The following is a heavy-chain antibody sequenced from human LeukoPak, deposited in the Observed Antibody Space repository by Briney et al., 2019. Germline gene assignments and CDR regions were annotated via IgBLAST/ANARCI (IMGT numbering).Heavy chain of an antibody. J-gene: IGHJ4*02. CDR3: ACGELLLFGY. Sequence: PGGSLRLSCAASGFTFSSHWMTWIRQAPGKGLEWVASIKKDVGEKFYVDSVKGRFTISRDNAKNSLYLHMNSLRVEDTAVYYCACGELLLFGYWGQGKLVTVSS. CDR1: GFTFSSHW. D-gene: IGHD3-10*01. CDR2: IKKDVGEK. V-gene: IGHV3-7*01.